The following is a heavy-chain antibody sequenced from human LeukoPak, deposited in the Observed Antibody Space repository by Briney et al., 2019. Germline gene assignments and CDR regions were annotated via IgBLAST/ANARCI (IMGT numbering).Heavy chain of an antibody. CDR1: GGSISSYY. CDR3: ARGGSVFGVVTPPAFDI. CDR2: IYTSGST. D-gene: IGHD3-3*01. J-gene: IGHJ3*02. V-gene: IGHV4-4*07. Sequence: SETLSLTCTVSGGSISSYYWSWIRQPAGKGLEWIGRIYTSGSTNYNPSLKSRVTMSVDTSKNQFSLKLSSVTAADTAVYYCARGGSVFGVVTPPAFDIWGQGTMVTVSS.